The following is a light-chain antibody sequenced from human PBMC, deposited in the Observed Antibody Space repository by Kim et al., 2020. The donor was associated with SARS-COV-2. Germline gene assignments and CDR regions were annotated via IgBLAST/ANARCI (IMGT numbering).Light chain of an antibody. CDR3: QQYGSSPLT. V-gene: IGKV3-20*01. Sequence: SPGYSSSLSCKASHSVSSSYLAWYQQKPGQAPRLLIYGASSRATGIPDRCSGSGSRTDFTLTISRLEPEDVAVYYCQQYGSSPLTFGGGTKVDIK. J-gene: IGKJ4*01. CDR2: GAS. CDR1: HSVSSSY.